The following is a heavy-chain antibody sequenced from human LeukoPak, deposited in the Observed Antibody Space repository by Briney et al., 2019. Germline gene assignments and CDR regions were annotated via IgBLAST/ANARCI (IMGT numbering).Heavy chain of an antibody. CDR2: IWYDGSNK. CDR1: GFTFSSYG. CDR3: ARGQYSPDY. Sequence: PGRSLRLSCAASGFTFSSYGMHWVRQAPGKGLEWVAVIWYDGSNKYYTDSAKGRFTISRDNSKNTLYLQMNSLRAEDTAVYYCARGQYSPDYWGQGTLVTVSS. D-gene: IGHD2-15*01. V-gene: IGHV3-33*01. J-gene: IGHJ4*02.